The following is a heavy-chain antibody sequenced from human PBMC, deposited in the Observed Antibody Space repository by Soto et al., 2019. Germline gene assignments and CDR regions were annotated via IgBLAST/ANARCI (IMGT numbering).Heavy chain of an antibody. CDR2: IYYSGST. V-gene: IGHV4-59*01. D-gene: IGHD6-25*01. CDR1: GGSISSYY. Sequence: QVQLQESGPGLVKPSETLSLTCTVSGGSISSYYWSWIRQPPGKGLEWIGYIYYSGSTNYNPSLKSRVTISVDTSKNQFSLKLSSVTAADTAVYYCARERLEHGADYWGQGTLVTVSS. J-gene: IGHJ4*02. CDR3: ARERLEHGADY.